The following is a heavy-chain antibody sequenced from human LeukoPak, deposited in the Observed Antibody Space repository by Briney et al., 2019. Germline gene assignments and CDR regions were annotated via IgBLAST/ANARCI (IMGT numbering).Heavy chain of an antibody. J-gene: IGHJ4*02. CDR1: GGTFSSYA. D-gene: IGHD3-16*01. Sequence: ASVKVSCKASGGTFSSYAISWVRQAPGQGLEWMGWISAYNGNTNYAQKLQGRVTMTTDTSTSTAYMELRSLRSDDTAVYYCAREGVIREFDYWGQGTLVTVSS. CDR2: ISAYNGNT. CDR3: AREGVIREFDY. V-gene: IGHV1-18*01.